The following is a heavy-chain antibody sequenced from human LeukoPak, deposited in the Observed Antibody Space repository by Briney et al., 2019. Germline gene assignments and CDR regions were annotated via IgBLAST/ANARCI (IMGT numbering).Heavy chain of an antibody. CDR3: ARGSGRDYCGGDCYSDYYGMDV. Sequence: PSETLSLTCAVYGGSFSGYYWSWIRQPPGKGLEWIGEINHSGSTNYNPSLKSRVTISVDTSKNQFSLKLSSVTAADTAEYYCARGSGRDYCGGDCYSDYYGMDVWGQGTTVTVSS. D-gene: IGHD2-21*02. J-gene: IGHJ6*02. V-gene: IGHV4-34*01. CDR1: GGSFSGYY. CDR2: INHSGST.